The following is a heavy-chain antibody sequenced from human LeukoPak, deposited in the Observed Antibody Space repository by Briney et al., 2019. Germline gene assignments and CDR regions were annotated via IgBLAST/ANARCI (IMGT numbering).Heavy chain of an antibody. CDR2: IIPIFGTA. Sequence: SVKVSCKASGGTFSSYAISWVRHAPGQGLEWMGGIIPIFGTANYAQKFQGRVTITADESTSTAYMELSSLRSEDTAVYYCARESGYCSSTSCYGYYYYMDVWGKGTTVTVSS. D-gene: IGHD2-2*01. V-gene: IGHV1-69*13. CDR3: ARESGYCSSTSCYGYYYYMDV. CDR1: GGTFSSYA. J-gene: IGHJ6*03.